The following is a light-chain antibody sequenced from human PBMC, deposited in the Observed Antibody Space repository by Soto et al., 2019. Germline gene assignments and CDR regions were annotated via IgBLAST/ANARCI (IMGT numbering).Light chain of an antibody. CDR1: QSINIY. J-gene: IGKJ2*01. V-gene: IGKV1-39*01. CDR2: GAS. CDR3: QQSYRTPYT. Sequence: IQMIKSPSSLSASVGDSVTVTCRASQSINIYLNWYQQKPGKAPTLLIYGASSLQSGVPSRFTGGGSRTDVTLTISSLQPEDFATYYCQQSYRTPYTFGRGTKLEIK.